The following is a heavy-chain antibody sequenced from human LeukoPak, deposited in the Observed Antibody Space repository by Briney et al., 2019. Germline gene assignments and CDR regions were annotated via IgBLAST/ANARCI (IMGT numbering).Heavy chain of an antibody. CDR1: GGSFSGYY. J-gene: IGHJ6*03. V-gene: IGHV4-34*01. CDR2: INHSGST. CDR3: ARSGKYYDSSGYYRIRGYYYYMDV. Sequence: SETLSLTCAVYGGSFSGYYWSWIRQPPGKGLEWIGEINHSGSTNYNPSLKSRVTISVDTSKNQFSLKLSSVTAADNAVYYCARSGKYYDSSGYYRIRGYYYYMDVWGKGTTVTVSS. D-gene: IGHD3-22*01.